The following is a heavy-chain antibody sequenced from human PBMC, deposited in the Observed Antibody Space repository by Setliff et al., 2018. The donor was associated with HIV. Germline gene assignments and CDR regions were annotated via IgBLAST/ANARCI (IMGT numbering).Heavy chain of an antibody. D-gene: IGHD6-13*01. CDR2: IYYNGNT. Sequence: PSETLSLTCTVSGGSITGYFWNWIRQSPGKGLEWIGYIYYNGNTNYNPTLNSRGTISVDTSKNQFSLKLTSVTAADTAVYYCATLAAAGESYDYWGQGSLVTVSS. J-gene: IGHJ4*02. CDR1: GGSITGYF. V-gene: IGHV4-59*01. CDR3: ATLAAAGESYDY.